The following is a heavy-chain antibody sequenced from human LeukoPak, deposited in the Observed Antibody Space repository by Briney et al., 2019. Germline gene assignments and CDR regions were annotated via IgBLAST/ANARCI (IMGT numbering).Heavy chain of an antibody. CDR1: GGSISSYY. Sequence: PSEALSLTCTVSGGSISSYYWSWIRQPPGKGLEWLGYMYHSGSTNYNPSLESRVTMSIDTSNNQFSLTLTSVTAADTALYYCARGRIEWYFDLWGRGTLVTVSS. CDR3: ARGRIEWYFDL. V-gene: IGHV4-59*01. D-gene: IGHD2/OR15-2a*01. J-gene: IGHJ2*01. CDR2: MYHSGST.